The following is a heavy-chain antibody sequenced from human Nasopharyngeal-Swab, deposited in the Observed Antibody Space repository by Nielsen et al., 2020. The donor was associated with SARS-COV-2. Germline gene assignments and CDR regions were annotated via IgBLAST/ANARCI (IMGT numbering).Heavy chain of an antibody. Sequence: GESLKISCAASGFTFSSYGMHWVRQAPGKGLEWVAVISYDGSNKYYADSVKGRFTISRDNSKNSLYLQMSSLRAEDTAVYYCARMNYYFYYGMDVWGQGTTVTVSS. CDR3: ARMNYYFYYGMDV. CDR1: GFTFSSYG. CDR2: ISYDGSNK. V-gene: IGHV3-30*03. J-gene: IGHJ6*02.